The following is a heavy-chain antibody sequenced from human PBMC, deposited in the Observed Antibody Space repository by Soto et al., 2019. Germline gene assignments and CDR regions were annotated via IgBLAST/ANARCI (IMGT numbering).Heavy chain of an antibody. CDR3: TRDLDIGHRVDGQSNV. J-gene: IGHJ6*02. CDR1: GGSISSYY. V-gene: IGHV4-59*01. D-gene: IGHD1-1*01. CDR2: VYFSGST. Sequence: PSETLSLTCTISGGSISSYYWSLIRQTPGKGLEWIGYVYFSGSTNYNPSLKSRVLISIDTSRNQFSLKLNSVTAADTAVYYCTRDLDIGHRVDGQSNVWGQGKPVTVSS.